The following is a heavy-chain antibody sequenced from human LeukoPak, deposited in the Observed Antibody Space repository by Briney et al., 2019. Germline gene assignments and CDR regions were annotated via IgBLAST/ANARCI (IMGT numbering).Heavy chain of an antibody. J-gene: IGHJ6*03. CDR1: GCTFSSYT. Sequence: SVKVSCKASGCTFSSYTISWVRQAPGQGLEWMGRIIPILGIANYAQKFQGRVTITADKSTSTAYMELSSLRSEDTAVYYCASEPQKTYYDFWSGYESWNMDVWGKGTTVTVSS. D-gene: IGHD3-3*01. CDR2: IIPILGIA. V-gene: IGHV1-69*02. CDR3: ASEPQKTYYDFWSGYESWNMDV.